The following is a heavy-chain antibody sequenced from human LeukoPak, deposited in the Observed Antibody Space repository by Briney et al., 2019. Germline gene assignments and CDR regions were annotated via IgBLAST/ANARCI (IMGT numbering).Heavy chain of an antibody. CDR2: IYTSGST. V-gene: IGHV4-61*02. D-gene: IGHD7-27*01. Sequence: SESLSLTCTVSGGSISSGSYYWSWIRQPAGKGLEWIGRIYTSGSTNYNPSLKSRVTISVDTSKNQFSLKLSSVTAADTAVYYCARRKPELGYFDYWGQGTLVTVSS. J-gene: IGHJ4*02. CDR1: GGSISSGSYY. CDR3: ARRKPELGYFDY.